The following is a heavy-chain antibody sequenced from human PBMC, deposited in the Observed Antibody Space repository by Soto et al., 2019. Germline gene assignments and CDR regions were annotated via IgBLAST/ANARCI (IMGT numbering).Heavy chain of an antibody. CDR3: AKGVSSGDYYFGY. Sequence: QVQLVESGGGVVQPGTSLRLSCAASGFTFSTYGMHWVRQAPGKGLEWVAVISPDGGNKYYADSVKGRFTISRENSKNTVSLQMISLRAEDTAVYYCAKGVSSGDYYFGYWGQGTLVTVPS. J-gene: IGHJ4*02. D-gene: IGHD2-21*02. CDR2: ISPDGGNK. CDR1: GFTFSTYG. V-gene: IGHV3-30*18.